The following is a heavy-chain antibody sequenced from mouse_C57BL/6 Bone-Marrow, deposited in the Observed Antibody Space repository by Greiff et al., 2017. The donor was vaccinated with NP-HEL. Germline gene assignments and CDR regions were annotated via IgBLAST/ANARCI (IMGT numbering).Heavy chain of an antibody. J-gene: IGHJ3*01. D-gene: IGHD2-1*01. CDR3: VRHGNYGNFAY. V-gene: IGHV10-1*01. Sequence: EVQLVESGGGLVQPKGSLKLSCAASGFSFNTYAMNWVRQAPGKGLEWVARIRSKSNNYATYYADSVKDRFTISRDDSESMLYLQMNNLKTEDTAMYYCVRHGNYGNFAYWGQGTLVTVSA. CDR2: IRSKSNNYAT. CDR1: GFSFNTYA.